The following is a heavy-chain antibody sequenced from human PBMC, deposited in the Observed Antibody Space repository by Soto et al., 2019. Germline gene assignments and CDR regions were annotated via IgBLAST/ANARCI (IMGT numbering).Heavy chain of an antibody. CDR1: GXTLSNYS. Sequence: GSLILACAASGXTLSNYSMTWVRQAPGKGLEWVSCLNGSGGSTSSADSVNGLFAISRDNSKNTLYLQMNSLRDGDTAAYYCARGFSAGKGSPPDYWGQGTLGTVSS. CDR2: LNGSGGST. D-gene: IGHD3-10*01. J-gene: IGHJ4*02. V-gene: IGHV3-23*01. CDR3: ARGFSAGKGSPPDY.